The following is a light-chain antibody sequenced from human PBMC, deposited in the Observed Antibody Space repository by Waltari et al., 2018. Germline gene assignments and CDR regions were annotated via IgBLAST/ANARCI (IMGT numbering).Light chain of an antibody. CDR1: QGIDTY. Sequence: DIQMTQSPSSLSASVGDRLTITCRASQGIDTYLNWLQQKPGKAPKLLIYDASRLGTGVPSRFSGTGSGTYFTFTINNLQPEDLATYYCQHYANFPPWTFGQGTKVNI. V-gene: IGKV1-33*01. J-gene: IGKJ1*01. CDR2: DAS. CDR3: QHYANFPPWT.